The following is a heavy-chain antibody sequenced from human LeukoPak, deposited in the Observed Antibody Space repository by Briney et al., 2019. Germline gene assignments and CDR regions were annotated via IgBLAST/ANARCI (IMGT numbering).Heavy chain of an antibody. J-gene: IGHJ3*02. D-gene: IGHD5/OR15-5a*01. CDR1: GFTFDDYA. CDR3: AKGMFASLPVDAFDI. CDR2: ISWNSGSI. V-gene: IGHV3-9*03. Sequence: GGSLRLSCAASGFTFDDYAMHWVRHAPGKGLEWVSGISWNSGSIGYADSVKGRFTISRDNAKNSLYLQMNSLRAEDMALYYCAKGMFASLPVDAFDIWGQGTMVTVSS.